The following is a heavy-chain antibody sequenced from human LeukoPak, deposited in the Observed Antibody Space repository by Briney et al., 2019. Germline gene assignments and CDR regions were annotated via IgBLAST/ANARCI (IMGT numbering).Heavy chain of an antibody. J-gene: IGHJ6*02. D-gene: IGHD6-13*01. V-gene: IGHV4-4*02. Sequence: PSQTLSLTCAVSGGSISSSNWWSWVRQPPGKGLEWIGEIYHSGSTNYNPSLKSRVTISVDKSKNQFSLKLSSVTATDTAVYYCARAWGQLVHYYYYGMDVWGQGTTVTVSS. CDR3: ARAWGQLVHYYYYGMDV. CDR1: GGSISSSNW. CDR2: IYHSGST.